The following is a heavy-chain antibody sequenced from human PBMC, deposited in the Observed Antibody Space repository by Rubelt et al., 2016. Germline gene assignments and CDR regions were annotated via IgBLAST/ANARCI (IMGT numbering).Heavy chain of an antibody. Sequence: QLQLQESGPGLVKTSETLSLTCTVSGGSIISSSYYWGWIRQPPGKGLEWIASISYTGSTYYNPSLKSRVPISVDTSTNQFSLKLSAVTAADTAVYYCATSPKLEDAFDIWGQGTMVTVSS. V-gene: IGHV4-39*07. CDR1: GGSIISSSYY. CDR2: ISYTGST. J-gene: IGHJ3*02. D-gene: IGHD3-10*01. CDR3: ATSPKLEDAFDI.